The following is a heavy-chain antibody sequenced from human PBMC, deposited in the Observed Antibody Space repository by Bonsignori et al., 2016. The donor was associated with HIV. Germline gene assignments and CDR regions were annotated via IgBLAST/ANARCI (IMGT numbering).Heavy chain of an antibody. CDR1: GGSISSSSYY. Sequence: SETLSLTCTVSGGSISSSSYYWGWIRQPPGKGLEWIGSIYYSGSTYYNPSLKSRVTISVDTSKNQFSLKLSSVTAADTAVYYCAKVGTPRLYYYMDVWGKGTTVTVSS. D-gene: IGHD1-1*01. CDR3: AKVGTPRLYYYMDV. CDR2: IYYSGST. V-gene: IGHV4-39*07. J-gene: IGHJ6*03.